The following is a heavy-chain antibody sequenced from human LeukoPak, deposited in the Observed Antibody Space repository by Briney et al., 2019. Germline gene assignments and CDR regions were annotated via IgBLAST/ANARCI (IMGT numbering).Heavy chain of an antibody. J-gene: IGHJ4*02. CDR3: ARHSVYSSSWFDY. Sequence: SETLSPTCTVSGGSISSYFWSWIRQPPGKGLEWIGYIYYTGGTNYNPSLKSRVTISVDMSKNQFSLKLSSVSAADTAVYYCARHSVYSSSWFDYWGQGTLVTVSS. CDR1: GGSISSYF. V-gene: IGHV4-59*08. D-gene: IGHD6-13*01. CDR2: IYYTGGT.